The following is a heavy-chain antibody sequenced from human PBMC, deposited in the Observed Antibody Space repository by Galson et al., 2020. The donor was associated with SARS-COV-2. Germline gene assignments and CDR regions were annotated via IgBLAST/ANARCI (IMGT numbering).Heavy chain of an antibody. V-gene: IGHV3-30-3*01. D-gene: IGHD3-10*01. CDR1: GFTFSSYA. J-gene: IGHJ5*02. CDR2: ISYDGSNK. Sequence: GESLKISCAASGFTFSSYAMHWVRQAPGKGLEWVAVISYDGSNKYYADSVKGRFTISRDNSKNTLYLQMNSLRAEDTAVYYCARGGNGLWFGEAAWFDPWGQGTLVTVSS. CDR3: ARGGNGLWFGEAAWFDP.